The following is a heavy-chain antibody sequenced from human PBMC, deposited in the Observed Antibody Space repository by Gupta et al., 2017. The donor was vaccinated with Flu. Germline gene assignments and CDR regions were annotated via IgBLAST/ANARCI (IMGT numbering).Heavy chain of an antibody. J-gene: IGHJ3*01. V-gene: IGHV4-59*01. D-gene: IGHD2-2*02. CDR3: AIEDVQFLYFPY. CDR2: NYSRGST. Sequence: RQPPGKEPEWNGWNYSRGSTIYNPSEKRRATITVGTTRNQFSRKITTVTAADTANYYCAIEDVQFLYFPYWGQVRMVTVSS.